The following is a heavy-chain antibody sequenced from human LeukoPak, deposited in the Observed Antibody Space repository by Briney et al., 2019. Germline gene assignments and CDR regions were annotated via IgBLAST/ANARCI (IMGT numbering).Heavy chain of an antibody. D-gene: IGHD3-22*01. Sequence: KPGGSLRLSCAASGFTFSNAWMSWVRQPPGKGLEWIGEINHSGSTNYNPSLKSRVTISVDTSKNQFSLKLSSVTAADTAVYYCARAGDSSGYSDYWGQGTLVTVSS. V-gene: IGHV4-34*01. CDR1: GFTFSNAW. J-gene: IGHJ4*02. CDR3: ARAGDSSGYSDY. CDR2: INHSGST.